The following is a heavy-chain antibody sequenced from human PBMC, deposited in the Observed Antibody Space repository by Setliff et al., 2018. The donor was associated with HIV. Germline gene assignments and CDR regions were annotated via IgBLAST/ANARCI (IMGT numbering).Heavy chain of an antibody. CDR1: GGSISSSSYY. CDR2: IYYSGST. J-gene: IGHJ3*02. V-gene: IGHV4-39*01. D-gene: IGHD2-21*02. CDR3: ARGQGCGGGCHYAFEM. Sequence: SLTCTVSGGSISSSSYYWGWIRQPPGKGLEWIGSIYYSGSTYYMPSLQSRVTISVDMSKNQFSLNLNSVTAADTAVYYCARGQGCGGGCHYAFEMWGQGTMVTVSS.